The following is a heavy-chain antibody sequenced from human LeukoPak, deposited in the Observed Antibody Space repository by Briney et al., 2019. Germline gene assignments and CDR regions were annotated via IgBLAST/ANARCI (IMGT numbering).Heavy chain of an antibody. Sequence: ASVKVSCKASGYTFTGYYMHWVRQAPGQGLEWMGWINPNSGGTNYAQKFQGRVTMTRDTSISTAYMELSRLRSDGTAVYYCASEGSSGYCSGGSCRGSDYWGQGTLVTVSS. D-gene: IGHD2-15*01. CDR3: ASEGSSGYCSGGSCRGSDY. CDR1: GYTFTGYY. V-gene: IGHV1-2*02. J-gene: IGHJ4*02. CDR2: INPNSGGT.